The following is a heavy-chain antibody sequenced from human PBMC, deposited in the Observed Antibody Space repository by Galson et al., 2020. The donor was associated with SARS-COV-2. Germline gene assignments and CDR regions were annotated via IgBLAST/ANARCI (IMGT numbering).Heavy chain of an antibody. CDR1: GFTFSSYG. CDR3: AKAGTDNWFDP. J-gene: IGHJ5*02. CDR2: ISYDGSNK. Sequence: GGSLRLSCAASGFTFSSYGMPWVRQAPGKGLEWVAAISYDGSNKYYADSVKGRFTISRDNSKNTLYLQMNSLRAEDTAVYYCAKAGTDNWFDPWGQGTLVTVSS. V-gene: IGHV3-30*18.